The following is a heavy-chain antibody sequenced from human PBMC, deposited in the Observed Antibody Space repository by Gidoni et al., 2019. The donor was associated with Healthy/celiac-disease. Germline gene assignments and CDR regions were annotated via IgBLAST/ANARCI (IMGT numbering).Heavy chain of an antibody. CDR3: ARLSHVVVVPAAISFGGMDV. Sequence: QVQLVQSGAEVTKPGSSVKVSCKASGGTFSRYAISWVRQAPGQALEWMGGIIPIFGTANYAQKFQGRVTITADKSTSTAYMELSSLRSEDTAVYYCARLSHVVVVPAAISFGGMDVWGQGTTVTVSS. CDR2: IIPIFGTA. V-gene: IGHV1-69*06. CDR1: GGTFSRYA. D-gene: IGHD2-2*01. J-gene: IGHJ6*02.